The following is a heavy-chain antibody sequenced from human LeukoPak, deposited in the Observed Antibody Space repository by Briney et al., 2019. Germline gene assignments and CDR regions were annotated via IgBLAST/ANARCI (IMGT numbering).Heavy chain of an antibody. Sequence: GGSLRLSCAASGFTFSSYGMNWVRQAPGKGLEWVSYISSSGSTIYYADSVKGRFTISRDNAKNSLYLQMNSLRAEDTAVYYCARAGGSYSSAFDIWGQGTMVTVSS. CDR2: ISSSGSTI. CDR3: ARAGGSYSSAFDI. D-gene: IGHD1-26*01. CDR1: GFTFSSYG. J-gene: IGHJ3*02. V-gene: IGHV3-48*04.